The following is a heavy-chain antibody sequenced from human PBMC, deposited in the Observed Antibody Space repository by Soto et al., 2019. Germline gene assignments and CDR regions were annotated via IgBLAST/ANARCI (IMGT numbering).Heavy chain of an antibody. D-gene: IGHD4-17*01. V-gene: IGHV4-30-2*01. CDR1: GGSITSVGYS. J-gene: IGHJ6*02. CDR3: ARVATTITSAMDV. CDR2: VYHTGST. Sequence: QLKLQESGSGLVKPSQTLSLTCVVSGGSITSVGYSWNWIRQPPGKGLEWIGYVYHTGSTFYNPSLNSRGTISVDRSKNQFSLDLISVTAADTAVYFCARVATTITSAMDVWGPGTTVIVSS.